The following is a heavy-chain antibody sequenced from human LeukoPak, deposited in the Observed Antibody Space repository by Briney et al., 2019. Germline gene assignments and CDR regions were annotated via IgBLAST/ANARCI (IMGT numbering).Heavy chain of an antibody. Sequence: PGGSLRLSCAASGFTFSSYSMNWVRQAPGKGLEWVSSISSSSSYIYYADSVKGRFTISRDNPKNSLYLQMNSLRAEDTAVYYCARVQGSSTSPAWYWGQGTLVTVSS. CDR1: GFTFSSYS. CDR2: ISSSSSYI. V-gene: IGHV3-21*01. D-gene: IGHD2-2*01. J-gene: IGHJ4*02. CDR3: ARVQGSSTSPAWY.